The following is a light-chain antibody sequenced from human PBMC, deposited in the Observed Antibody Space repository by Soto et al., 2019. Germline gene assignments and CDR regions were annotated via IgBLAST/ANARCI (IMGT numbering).Light chain of an antibody. CDR1: SSNLGAGYE. CDR2: GDT. CDR3: QSYDSSLSGFYV. Sequence: QSVLTQPPSVSGAPGQTVTISCTGSSSNLGAGYEVHWYQQLPGTAPKVLIYGDTNRPSGVPDRFSASKSGPSASLAITGLQAEDEADYYCQSYDSSLSGFYVFGTGTQLTVL. J-gene: IGLJ1*01. V-gene: IGLV1-40*01.